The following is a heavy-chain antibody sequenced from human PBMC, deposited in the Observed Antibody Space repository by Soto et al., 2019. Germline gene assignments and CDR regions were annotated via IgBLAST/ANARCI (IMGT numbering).Heavy chain of an antibody. J-gene: IGHJ6*02. CDR1: GGSISSSNW. D-gene: IGHD4-17*01. CDR2: IYHSGST. V-gene: IGHV4-4*02. CDR3: ARANGDYFGYYGMDV. Sequence: SETLSLTCAVSGGSISSSNWWSWVRQPPGKGLEWIGEIYHSGSTNYTPSLKSRVTISVDKSKNQFSLKLSSVTAADTAVYYCARANGDYFGYYGMDVWGQGTTVTVS.